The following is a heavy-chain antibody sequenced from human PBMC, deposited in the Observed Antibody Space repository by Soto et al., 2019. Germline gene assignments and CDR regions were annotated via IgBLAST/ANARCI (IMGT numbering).Heavy chain of an antibody. D-gene: IGHD6-13*01. CDR1: GFTFSSYA. Sequence: GGFLRLSCAASGFTFSSYAMHWVRQAPGKGLEWVAVISYDGSNKYYADSVKGRFTISRDNSKNTLYLQMNSLRAEDTAVYYCASYEYSSSWYDAFDIWGQGTMVTVSS. CDR3: ASYEYSSSWYDAFDI. V-gene: IGHV3-30-3*01. CDR2: ISYDGSNK. J-gene: IGHJ3*02.